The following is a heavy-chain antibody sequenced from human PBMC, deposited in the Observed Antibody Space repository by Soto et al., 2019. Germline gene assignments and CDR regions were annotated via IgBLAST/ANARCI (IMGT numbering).Heavy chain of an antibody. CDR1: GYSFTSYW. Sequence: GESLKISCKGSGYSFTSYWIGWVRQMPGKGLEWMGIIYPGDSDTRYSPSFQGQVTISADKSISTAYLQWSSLKASDTAMYYCARLTLPGIAAAVRIRAFDIWGQGTMVTVSS. V-gene: IGHV5-51*01. D-gene: IGHD6-13*01. CDR3: ARLTLPGIAAAVRIRAFDI. J-gene: IGHJ3*02. CDR2: IYPGDSDT.